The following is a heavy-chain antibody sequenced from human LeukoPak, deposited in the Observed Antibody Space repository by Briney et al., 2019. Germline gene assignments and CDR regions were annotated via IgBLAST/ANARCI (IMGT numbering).Heavy chain of an antibody. CDR2: IYYSGST. CDR3: ARHSYYYDSSGYYLDY. V-gene: IGHV4-39*01. Sequence: KPSETLSLTCTVSGVSLSSGTYSWGWIRQPPGKGLEWIGTIYYSGSTYYNPSLKSRVTISVDTSKNQFSLKLSSVTAADTAVYYCARHSYYYDSSGYYLDYWGQGTLVTVSS. J-gene: IGHJ4*02. D-gene: IGHD3-22*01. CDR1: GVSLSSGTYS.